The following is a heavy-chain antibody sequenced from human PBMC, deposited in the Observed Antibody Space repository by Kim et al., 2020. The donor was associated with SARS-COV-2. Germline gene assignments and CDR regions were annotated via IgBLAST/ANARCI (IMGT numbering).Heavy chain of an antibody. Sequence: SGPTLVHPTQTLTLTCTFSGFSLSTSGVVVGWIRQPPGKALEWLALIYWDDDKRYSPSLKSRLTITKDTSKNQVVLTMTNMDPVDTATYYCAHKAGVCSGGSCYDYGMDVWGQGTTVTVSS. J-gene: IGHJ6*02. D-gene: IGHD2-15*01. CDR2: IYWDDDK. CDR1: GFSLSTSGVV. CDR3: AHKAGVCSGGSCYDYGMDV. V-gene: IGHV2-5*02.